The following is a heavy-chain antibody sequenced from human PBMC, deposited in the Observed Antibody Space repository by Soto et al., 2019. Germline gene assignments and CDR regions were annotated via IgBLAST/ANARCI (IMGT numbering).Heavy chain of an antibody. D-gene: IGHD3-10*01. CDR1: GGTLSNYA. CDR2: IIPIFGTS. J-gene: IGHJ6*02. Sequence: QVQLVQSGAEVKKPGSSVKVSCKASGGTLSNYALSWVRQAPGQGLEWVGGIIPIFGTSNYAQNFQGRVTITADEFTSTAYMELSSLRSEDTVVYYCARGVRTGFYGMDVWGQGTTVTVSS. CDR3: ARGVRTGFYGMDV. V-gene: IGHV1-69*01.